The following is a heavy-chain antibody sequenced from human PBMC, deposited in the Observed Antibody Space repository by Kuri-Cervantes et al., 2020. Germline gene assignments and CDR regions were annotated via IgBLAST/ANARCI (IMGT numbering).Heavy chain of an antibody. V-gene: IGHV1-46*01. J-gene: IGHJ6*03. Sequence: ASVKVSCKASGYTFTSYYMHWVRRAPGQGLEWMGIINPSGGSTSYAQKFQGRVAMTRDTSTSTVYMELSSLRSEDAAVYYCARLPHYDFWNYYYYYYMDVWGKGTTVTVSS. CDR2: INPSGGST. D-gene: IGHD3-3*01. CDR3: ARLPHYDFWNYYYYYYMDV. CDR1: GYTFTSYY.